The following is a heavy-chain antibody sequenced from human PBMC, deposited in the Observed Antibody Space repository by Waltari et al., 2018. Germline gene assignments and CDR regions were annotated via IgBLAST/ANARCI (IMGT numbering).Heavy chain of an antibody. CDR2: IYHSGST. D-gene: IGHD5-18*01. V-gene: IGHV4-38-2*01. Sequence: QVQLQESGPGLVKPSEPLSLPCAVSGYSLSSGYYWGWIRQPPGKGLEWIGSIYHSGSTYYNPSLKSRVTISVDTSKNQFSLKLSSVTAADTAVYYCARLEGYSYGWAFQWGQGTLVTVSS. CDR3: ARLEGYSYGWAFQ. J-gene: IGHJ4*02. CDR1: GYSLSSGYY.